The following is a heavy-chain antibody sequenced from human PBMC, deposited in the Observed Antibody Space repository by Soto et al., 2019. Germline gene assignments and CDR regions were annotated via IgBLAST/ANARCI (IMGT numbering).Heavy chain of an antibody. CDR1: GVSISNYY. Sequence: PSETLSLTCTVSGVSISNYYWSWIRQPPGKGLEWLGYIYYSGSTNYNPSLKSRVTISVDTSKNQYSLKLSSVTAADTAVYYCARHPTYSPSDYYYYFYMDVWGKGTTVTVSS. D-gene: IGHD4-4*01. J-gene: IGHJ6*03. CDR3: ARHPTYSPSDYYYYFYMDV. V-gene: IGHV4-59*08. CDR2: IYYSGST.